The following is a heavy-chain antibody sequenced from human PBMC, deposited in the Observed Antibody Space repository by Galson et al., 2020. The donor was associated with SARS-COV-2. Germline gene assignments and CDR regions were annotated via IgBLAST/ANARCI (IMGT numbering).Heavy chain of an antibody. CDR3: TLGRRIAR. CDR1: GFTLSGYY. J-gene: IGHJ4*02. CDR2: IKEDASET. Sequence: QAGGSLRLSCTASGFTLSGYYMTWVRQAPGKGLEWVAIIKEDASETSYADSVRGRFAISRDNAKNSLYLQMKSLRADDTAVYYCTLGRRIARWGQGTLVTVSS. V-gene: IGHV3-7*01. D-gene: IGHD2-21*01.